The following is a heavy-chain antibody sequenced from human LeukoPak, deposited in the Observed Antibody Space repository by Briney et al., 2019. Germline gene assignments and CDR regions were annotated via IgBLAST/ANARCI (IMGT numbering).Heavy chain of an antibody. CDR1: GITFRYAW. Sequence: GSPRPPCAASGITFRYAWMNLVRPAPGQGPGWVGRIKGKANGGTTDCAAPVQDRFTISRDESKNTLNMQMNSLKIENTAVYYCTTARRLRRYGELLPLFDYWGQGTLVTVSS. CDR2: IKGKANGGTT. J-gene: IGHJ4*02. V-gene: IGHV3-15*01. D-gene: IGHD1-7*01. CDR3: TTARRLRRYGELLPLFDY.